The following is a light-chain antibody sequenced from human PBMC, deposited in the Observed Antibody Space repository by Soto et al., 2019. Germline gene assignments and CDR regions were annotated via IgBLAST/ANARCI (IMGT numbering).Light chain of an antibody. CDR1: ESVVSNY. CDR2: DAS. CDR3: QQYGSIPWT. V-gene: IGKV3-20*01. Sequence: EIVLTQSPGTLPLSPGERATLSCRATESVVSNYLAWYQLKPGQAPRLLIYDASSRATGIPDWFSGSGSGTDFTLTISRLEPEDFAVYYCQQYGSIPWTFGQGAKVEIK. J-gene: IGKJ1*01.